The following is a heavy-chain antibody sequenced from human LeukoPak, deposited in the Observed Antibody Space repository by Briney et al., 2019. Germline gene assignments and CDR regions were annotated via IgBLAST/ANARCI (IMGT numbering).Heavy chain of an antibody. J-gene: IGHJ4*02. CDR3: AKDLPGVFDY. D-gene: IGHD2-8*01. V-gene: IGHV3-23*01. CDR1: GFSFTSYA. CDR2: IGGSGGDT. Sequence: GGSLRLSCAASGFSFTSYAMSWVRQAPGKGLEWVSGIGGSGGDTCYAASVKGRFTISRDNSNNTLDLQMNSLRAQDTAVYYCAKDLPGVFDYWGQGTLVTVSS.